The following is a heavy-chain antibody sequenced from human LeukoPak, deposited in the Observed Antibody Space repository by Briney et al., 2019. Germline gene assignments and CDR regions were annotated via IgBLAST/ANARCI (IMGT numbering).Heavy chain of an antibody. D-gene: IGHD2-15*01. V-gene: IGHV3-15*01. CDR2: IKSKTDGGTT. J-gene: IGHJ4*02. Sequence: GGSLRLSCTVSGFTFSDAWMTWVRQAPGKGLEWVGRIKSKTDGGTTDYAAPVKGRFTISRDDSKNTLYLQMNSLKTEDTAVYYCYRSGGSCYGDYWGQGTLVTVSS. CDR3: YRSGGSCYGDY. CDR1: GFTFSDAW.